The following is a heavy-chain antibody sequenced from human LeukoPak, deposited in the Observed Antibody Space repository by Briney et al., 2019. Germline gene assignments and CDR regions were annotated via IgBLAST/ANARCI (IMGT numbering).Heavy chain of an antibody. J-gene: IGHJ3*02. Sequence: ASVTVSLTCSVCSFTINAVCWVWHGHGQGQGWVGGRMLGFGTTNYAQNFHGRVTITADETTSTPYIELSSPTTEDTSVYYCTTQPGGDANAGFDIWGQGTMVTVSA. CDR3: TTQPGGDANAGFDI. CDR2: RMLGFGTT. D-gene: IGHD2-21*02. CDR1: VCSFTINA. V-gene: IGHV1-69*19.